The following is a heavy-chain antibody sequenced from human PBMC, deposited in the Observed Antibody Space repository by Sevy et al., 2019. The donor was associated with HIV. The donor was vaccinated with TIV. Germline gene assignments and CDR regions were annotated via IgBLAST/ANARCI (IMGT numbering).Heavy chain of an antibody. V-gene: IGHV1-69*13. CDR3: ARCPFYGSGSYNSQNYYYYYGMDV. Sequence: ASVKVSCKASGGTFSSYAISWVRQAPGQGLEWMGGIIPIFGTANYAQKFQGRVTITADESTGTAYMELSSLRSEDTAVYYCARCPFYGSGSYNSQNYYYYYGMDVWGQGTTVTVSS. D-gene: IGHD3-10*01. CDR2: IIPIFGTA. J-gene: IGHJ6*02. CDR1: GGTFSSYA.